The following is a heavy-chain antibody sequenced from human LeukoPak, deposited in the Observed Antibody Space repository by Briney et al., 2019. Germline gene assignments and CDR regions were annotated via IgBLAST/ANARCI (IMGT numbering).Heavy chain of an antibody. V-gene: IGHV3-66*01. CDR1: RFTVGSNY. J-gene: IGHJ4*02. Sequence: SGGSLRLSCAASRFTVGSNYMSWVRQAPGKGLEWVSVLSSGGSPYYADSVKGRFTISRDSSKNTPYLQMNSLRAEDTAVYYCARDLNYDSNPFDFWGQGTLVTVSS. CDR2: LSSGGSP. CDR3: ARDLNYDSNPFDF. D-gene: IGHD3-22*01.